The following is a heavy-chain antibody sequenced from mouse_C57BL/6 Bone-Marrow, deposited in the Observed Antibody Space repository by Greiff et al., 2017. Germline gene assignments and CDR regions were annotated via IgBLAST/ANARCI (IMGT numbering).Heavy chain of an antibody. CDR1: GYTFTSYG. J-gene: IGHJ2*01. CDR2: IYPRSGNT. D-gene: IGHD4-1*01. V-gene: IGHV1-81*01. Sequence: VQLQQSGAELARPGASVKLSCKASGYTFTSYGISWVKQRTGQGLEWIGEIYPRSGNTYYHEKFKGKATLTADKSSSTAYMELRSLTSEDSAVYFCAKGGGNWDDYFDYWGQGTTLTVSS. CDR3: AKGGGNWDDYFDY.